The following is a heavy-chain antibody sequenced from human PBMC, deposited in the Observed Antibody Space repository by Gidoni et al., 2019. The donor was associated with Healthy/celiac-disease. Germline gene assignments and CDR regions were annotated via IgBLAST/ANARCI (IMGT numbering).Heavy chain of an antibody. D-gene: IGHD2-2*01. CDR3: ARDLVVPFLNRYYGMDV. CDR1: GGSISSGGYY. J-gene: IGHJ6*02. Sequence: QVQLQESGPGLVKPSQTLSLTCTVSGGSISSGGYYWSWIRQHPGKGLEWIGYIYYSGSTYYNPSLKSRVTISVDTSKNQFSLKLSSVTAADTAVYYCARDLVVPFLNRYYGMDVWGQGTTVTVSS. CDR2: IYYSGST. V-gene: IGHV4-31*03.